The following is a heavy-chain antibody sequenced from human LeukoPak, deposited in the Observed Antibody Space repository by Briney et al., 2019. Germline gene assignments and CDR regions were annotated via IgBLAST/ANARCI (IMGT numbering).Heavy chain of an antibody. CDR1: GGSFSGYY. D-gene: IGHD1-26*01. CDR2: INHSGST. CDR3: AREGRSPHYYFDY. J-gene: IGHJ4*02. Sequence: PSETLSLTCAVYGGSFSGYYWSWIRQPPGKGLGWIGEINHSGSTNYNPSLKSRVTISVDTSKNQFSLKLSSVTAADTAVYYCAREGRSPHYYFDYWGQGTLVTVSS. V-gene: IGHV4-34*01.